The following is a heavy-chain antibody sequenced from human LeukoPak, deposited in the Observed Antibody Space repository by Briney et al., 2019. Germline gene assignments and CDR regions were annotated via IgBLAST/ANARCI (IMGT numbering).Heavy chain of an antibody. D-gene: IGHD4/OR15-4a*01. CDR3: TRDSYNDYYFDF. V-gene: IGHV1-2*02. CDR2: INPNSGGT. Sequence: ASVKVSCKASGYTFTGYYMHWVRQAPGQGLEWMGWINPNSGGTNYAQKFQGRVTMTRDTSITTAYMGLSRLRSDDTAVYFCTRDSYNDYYFDFWGQGTLVTVSS. CDR1: GYTFTGYY. J-gene: IGHJ4*02.